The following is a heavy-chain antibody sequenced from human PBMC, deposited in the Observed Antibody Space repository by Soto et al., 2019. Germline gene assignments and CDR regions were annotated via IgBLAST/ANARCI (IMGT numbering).Heavy chain of an antibody. J-gene: IGHJ6*02. CDR2: IYYSGST. D-gene: IGHD1-7*01. CDR3: ARDPTYNWNYITNYGMDV. CDR1: GGSVSSGSYY. Sequence: PSETLSLTCTVSGGSVSSGSYYWSWIRQPPGKGLEWIGYIYYSGSTNYNPSLRSRVTISVDTSKNQFSLKLSSVTAADTAAYYCARDPTYNWNYITNYGMDVWGQGTTVTVSS. V-gene: IGHV4-61*01.